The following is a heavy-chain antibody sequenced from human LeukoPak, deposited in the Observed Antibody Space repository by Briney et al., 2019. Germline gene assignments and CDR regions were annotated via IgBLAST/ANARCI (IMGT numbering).Heavy chain of an antibody. CDR2: INHSGST. CDR3: ARYGPGTGGMDV. Sequence: SETLSLTCAVYGGSFSGYYWSWIRQPPGKGLEWIGEINHSGSTYYNPSLKSRVTISVDTSKNQFSLKLSSVTAADTAVYYCARYGPGTGGMDVWGQGTTVTVSS. V-gene: IGHV4-34*09. D-gene: IGHD3-10*01. J-gene: IGHJ6*02. CDR1: GGSFSGYY.